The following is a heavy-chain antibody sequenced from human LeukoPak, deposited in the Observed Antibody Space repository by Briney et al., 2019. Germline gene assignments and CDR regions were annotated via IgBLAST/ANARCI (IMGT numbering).Heavy chain of an antibody. V-gene: IGHV3-23*01. J-gene: IGHJ6*03. CDR2: ISGSASST. D-gene: IGHD6-13*01. CDR1: GFTFSNYA. Sequence: PGGSLRLSCAASGFTFSNYAMSWVRQAPGKGLEWVSAISGSASSTYHADSVKGRFTISRDNSKNTLYLQMNSLRADDTAVYYCARVYSSSWYERNYYYYMDVWGKGTTVTIS. CDR3: ARVYSSSWYERNYYYYMDV.